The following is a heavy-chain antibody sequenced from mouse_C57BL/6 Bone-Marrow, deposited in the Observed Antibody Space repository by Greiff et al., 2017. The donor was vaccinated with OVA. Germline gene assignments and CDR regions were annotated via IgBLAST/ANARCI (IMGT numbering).Heavy chain of an antibody. V-gene: IGHV1-59*01. J-gene: IGHJ2*01. D-gene: IGHD3-2*02. CDR1: GYTFTSYW. CDR3: ASHLRLRDY. CDR2: IDPSASYT. Sequence: QVQLQQPGAELVRPGPSVKLSCKASGYTFTSYWMHWVKQRPGQGLEWIGVIDPSASYTNYNQKFKGKATLTVDTSSSTAYMQLSSLTSEDSAVYYCASHLRLRDYWGQGTTLTVSS.